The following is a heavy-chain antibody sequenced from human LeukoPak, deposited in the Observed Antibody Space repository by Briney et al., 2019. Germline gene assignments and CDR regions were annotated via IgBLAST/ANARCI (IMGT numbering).Heavy chain of an antibody. J-gene: IGHJ5*02. CDR2: IDTSGST. D-gene: IGHD6-13*01. CDR3: ARDLGSSSYFWNWFDP. CDR1: GGSVSSYY. V-gene: IGHV4-4*07. Sequence: SETLSLTCAVSGGSVSSYYWSWIRQPAGKGLEGIGRIDTSGSTNYNPSLKSRVTMSVDTSKNQFSLKLTSVTAADTAVYYCARDLGSSSYFWNWFDPWGQGTLVTVSS.